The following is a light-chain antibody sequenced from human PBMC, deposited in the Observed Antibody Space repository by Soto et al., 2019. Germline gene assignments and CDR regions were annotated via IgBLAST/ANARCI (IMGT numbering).Light chain of an antibody. J-gene: IGLJ2*01. Sequence: QSALTQPASVSGSPGQSITISCTGTSSDVGRYNLVSWYQQHPGKAPKLMIYEGSKRPSGVFNRFSGSKSGNTASLTISGLQAEDEADYSCCSYAGSSTYVVFGGGTKLTVL. CDR3: CSYAGSSTYVV. CDR1: SSDVGRYNL. V-gene: IGLV2-23*01. CDR2: EGS.